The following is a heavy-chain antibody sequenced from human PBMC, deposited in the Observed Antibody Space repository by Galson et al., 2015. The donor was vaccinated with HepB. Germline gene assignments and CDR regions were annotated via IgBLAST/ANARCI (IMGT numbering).Heavy chain of an antibody. Sequence: SLRLSCAASGFTFSSYAMSWVRQAPGKGLEWVSTISGGGSSTFYADSVKGRFTISRDNSKNTLSLQMISLRAEDTAVYYCAKALAGKNCFDPWGQGTLVTVSS. D-gene: IGHD3-10*01. CDR1: GFTFSSYA. J-gene: IGHJ5*02. CDR3: AKALAGKNCFDP. CDR2: ISGGGSST. V-gene: IGHV3-23*01.